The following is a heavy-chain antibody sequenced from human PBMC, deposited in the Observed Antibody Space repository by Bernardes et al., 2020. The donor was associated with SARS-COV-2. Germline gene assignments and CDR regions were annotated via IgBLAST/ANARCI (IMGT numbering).Heavy chain of an antibody. V-gene: IGHV1-58*02. CDR1: GFTFSDSA. CDR2: IVVDSGDT. CDR3: AADVTTANFDF. J-gene: IGHJ4*02. Sequence: SVKVSCKASGFTFSDSAIQWVRQARGQRLEWIGWIVVDSGDTNYAQKFQERLTITRDMSTSTVHMQLNSLRSEDTAVYYCAADVTTANFDFWGQGTLVTVSS. D-gene: IGHD1-1*01.